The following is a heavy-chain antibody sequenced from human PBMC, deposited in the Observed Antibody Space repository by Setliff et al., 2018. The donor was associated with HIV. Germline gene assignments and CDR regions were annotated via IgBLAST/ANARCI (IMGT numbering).Heavy chain of an antibody. CDR1: DSGTYY. J-gene: IGHJ4*02. Sequence: SETLSLTCTVSDSGTYYWSWIRQPAGKGLEWIWRFSSRGDTNYNPSLKSRVTMSVDTSKNQFSLKLTSVTASDPAVYYCARAAAGNTGPFDLWGQGSPVTVSS. D-gene: IGHD4-17*01. CDR2: FSSRGDT. CDR3: ARAAAGNTGPFDL. V-gene: IGHV4-4*07.